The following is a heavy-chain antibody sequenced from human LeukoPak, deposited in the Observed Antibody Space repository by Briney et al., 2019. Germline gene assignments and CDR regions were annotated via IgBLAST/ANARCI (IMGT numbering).Heavy chain of an antibody. D-gene: IGHD6-13*01. CDR2: INHSGST. V-gene: IGHV4-34*01. J-gene: IGHJ4*02. CDR1: GGSFSGYY. CDR3: AIFPVGIAAAGTLY. Sequence: SSETLSLTCAVYGGSFSGYYWSWVRQPPGKGLEWIGEINHSGSTNYNPSLKSRVTISVDASQNQFSLKLSSVTAADTAVYYCAIFPVGIAAAGTLYWGQGTLVTVSS.